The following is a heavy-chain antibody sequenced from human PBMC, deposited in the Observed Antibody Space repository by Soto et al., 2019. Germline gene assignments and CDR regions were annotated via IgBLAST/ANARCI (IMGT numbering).Heavy chain of an antibody. Sequence: GGSLRLSCAASGFTFSSYAMHWVRQAPGKGLEYVSAISSNGGSTYYANSVKGRFTISRDNSKNTLYLQMGSLRAEDMAVYYCARDRDVTMVRGVPRYYYYYMDVWGKGTTVTVSS. V-gene: IGHV3-64*01. CDR3: ARDRDVTMVRGVPRYYYYYMDV. J-gene: IGHJ6*03. CDR2: ISSNGGST. D-gene: IGHD3-10*01. CDR1: GFTFSSYA.